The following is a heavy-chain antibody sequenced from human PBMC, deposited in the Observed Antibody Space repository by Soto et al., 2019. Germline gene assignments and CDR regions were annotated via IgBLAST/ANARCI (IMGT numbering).Heavy chain of an antibody. J-gene: IGHJ4*02. CDR1: GGSISSGGYS. CDR3: ARDKITGLFDY. CDR2: IYHSGST. Sequence: PSETLSLTCAVSGGSISSGGYSWSWIRQPPGKGLEWIAYIYHSGSTYYNPSLKSRVTISVDRSKNQFSLKLSSVTAADTAVYYCARDKITGLFDYWGQGTLVTVS. D-gene: IGHD2-8*02. V-gene: IGHV4-30-2*01.